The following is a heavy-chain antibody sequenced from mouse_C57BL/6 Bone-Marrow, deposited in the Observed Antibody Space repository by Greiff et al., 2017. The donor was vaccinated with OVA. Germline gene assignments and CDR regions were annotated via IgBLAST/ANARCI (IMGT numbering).Heavy chain of an antibody. Sequence: QLQQSGPELVKPGASVKISCKASGYAFSSSWMNWVKQRPGKGLEWIGRIYPGDGDTNYNGKFKGKATLTADKSSSTAYMQLSSLTSEDSAVYFCARSRGNYPDYWGQGTTLTVSS. J-gene: IGHJ2*01. CDR1: GYAFSSSW. CDR2: IYPGDGDT. V-gene: IGHV1-82*01. D-gene: IGHD2-1*01. CDR3: ARSRGNYPDY.